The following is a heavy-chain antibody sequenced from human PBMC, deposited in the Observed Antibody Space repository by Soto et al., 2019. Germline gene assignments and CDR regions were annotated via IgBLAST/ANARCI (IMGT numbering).Heavy chain of an antibody. CDR2: ISAYNGNT. CDR3: AREMLYYDFWSGYYTHYYGMDV. J-gene: IGHJ6*02. D-gene: IGHD3-3*01. Sequence: ASVKVSCKASGYTFTSYGISWVRQAPGQGLEWMGWISAYNGNTNYAQKLQGRVTMTTDTSTSTAYMELRSLRSDDTAVYYCAREMLYYDFWSGYYTHYYGMDVWGQGTTVTV. V-gene: IGHV1-18*01. CDR1: GYTFTSYG.